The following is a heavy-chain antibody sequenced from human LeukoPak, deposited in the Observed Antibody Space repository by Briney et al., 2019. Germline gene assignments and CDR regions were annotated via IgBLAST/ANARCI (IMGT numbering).Heavy chain of an antibody. V-gene: IGHV3-74*01. Sequence: RPGGSLRLSCAASGFIFSSHWMHWVRQAPGKGLVWVSRISSDGWSTSYADSVKGRFTASRDNAENTLYLQMNSLRAEDTAVYYCARVSQFPGVSSDYWGQGSLVTVSS. CDR1: GFIFSSHW. J-gene: IGHJ4*02. CDR3: ARVSQFPGVSSDY. D-gene: IGHD4-11*01. CDR2: ISSDGWST.